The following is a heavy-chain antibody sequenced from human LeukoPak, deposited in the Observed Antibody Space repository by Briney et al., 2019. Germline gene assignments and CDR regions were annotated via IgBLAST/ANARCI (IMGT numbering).Heavy chain of an antibody. CDR1: GGSFSGYY. V-gene: IGHV4-34*01. D-gene: IGHD1-26*01. CDR3: ARDPGSYGMDV. Sequence: SETRSLTCAVYGGSFSGYYWSWIRQPPGKGLEWIGEIKHSGSTTYNPSLKSRVTISVDTSRNQFSLRLSSVTAADTALYFCARDPGSYGMDVWGQGTTVTASS. CDR2: IKHSGST. J-gene: IGHJ6*02.